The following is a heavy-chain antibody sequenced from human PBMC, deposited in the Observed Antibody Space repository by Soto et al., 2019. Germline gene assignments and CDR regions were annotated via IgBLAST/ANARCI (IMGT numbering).Heavy chain of an antibody. D-gene: IGHD1-1*01. Sequence: TSETLSLTCAVAGGSFSGYYWSWLRQPPGKGLEWIGEINHSGSPNYDTSLKSRVPISVDTSKNQFSLKMTSGTAADTAVYYCATANWSHHYFDPWGQGTLVTVSS. V-gene: IGHV4-34*01. CDR2: INHSGSP. J-gene: IGHJ5*02. CDR3: ATANWSHHYFDP. CDR1: GGSFSGYY.